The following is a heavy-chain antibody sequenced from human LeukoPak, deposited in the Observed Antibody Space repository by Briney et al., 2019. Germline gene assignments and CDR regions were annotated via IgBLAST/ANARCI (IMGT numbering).Heavy chain of an antibody. CDR1: GGSISSGGYY. CDR2: IYYSGST. Sequence: SETLSLTCTVPGGSISSGGYYWSWIRQHPGKGLEWIGYIYYSGSTYYNPSLKSRVTISVDTSKNQFSLKLSSVTAADTAVYYCARVIAAAGTDWFDPWGQGTLVTVSS. J-gene: IGHJ5*02. D-gene: IGHD6-13*01. CDR3: ARVIAAAGTDWFDP. V-gene: IGHV4-31*03.